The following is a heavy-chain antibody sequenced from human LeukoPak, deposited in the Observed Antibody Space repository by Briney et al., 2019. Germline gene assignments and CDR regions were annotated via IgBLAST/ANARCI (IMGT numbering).Heavy chain of an antibody. CDR1: GGSISSSRCA. V-gene: IGHV1-69*04. Sequence: ASVKVSCKASGGSISSSRCAINCVRQAPGQGLEWMGRIIPFLGLTSYAQSFQGRVTITADESTRTVYMEVSSLRSEDTAVYYCARRENVYGDYQLDYWGQGTLVTVSS. CDR3: ARRENVYGDYQLDY. CDR2: IIPFLGLT. D-gene: IGHD4-17*01. J-gene: IGHJ4*02.